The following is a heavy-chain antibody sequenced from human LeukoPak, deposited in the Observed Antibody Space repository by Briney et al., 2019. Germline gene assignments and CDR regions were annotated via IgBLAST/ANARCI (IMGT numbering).Heavy chain of an antibody. CDR3: ARDAIAAAGTDY. D-gene: IGHD6-13*01. CDR1: GFTFSSYG. V-gene: IGHV3-33*01. J-gene: IGHJ4*02. CDR2: IWYDGSNK. Sequence: GGSPRLSCAASGFTFSSYGMHWVRQAPGKGLEWVAVIWYDGSNKYYADSVKGRFTISRDNSKNTLYLQMNSLRAEDTAVYYCARDAIAAAGTDYWGQGTLVTVSS.